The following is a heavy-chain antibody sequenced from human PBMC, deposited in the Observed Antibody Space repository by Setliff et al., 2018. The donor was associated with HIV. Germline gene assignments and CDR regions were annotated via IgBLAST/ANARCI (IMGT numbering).Heavy chain of an antibody. V-gene: IGHV1-46*01. D-gene: IGHD3-3*01. CDR2: IYSGGGST. CDR3: ARLIRHYDFWSGYYGAYYYYMDV. J-gene: IGHJ6*03. CDR1: GHTFINYY. Sequence: ASVKVSCKAPGHTFINYYIHWVRQAPGQGLEWMGIIYSGGGSTNYTQKFQGRITMTSDTSTSTVYMDLRSLRSDDTAVYYCARLIRHYDFWSGYYGAYYYYMDVWGTGTTVTVSS.